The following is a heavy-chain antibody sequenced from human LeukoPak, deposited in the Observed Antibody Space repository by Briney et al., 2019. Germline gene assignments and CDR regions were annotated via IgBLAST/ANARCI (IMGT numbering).Heavy chain of an antibody. J-gene: IGHJ4*02. V-gene: IGHV4-31*03. D-gene: IGHD6-19*01. CDR1: GGSISSGGYY. Sequence: PSETPSLTCTVSGGSISSGGYYWSWIRQHPGKGLEWIGYIYYSGSTYYNPSLKSRVTISVDTSKDQFSLKLSSVTAADTAVYYCARVGRVAVAAYFDYWGQGTLVTVSS. CDR3: ARVGRVAVAAYFDY. CDR2: IYYSGST.